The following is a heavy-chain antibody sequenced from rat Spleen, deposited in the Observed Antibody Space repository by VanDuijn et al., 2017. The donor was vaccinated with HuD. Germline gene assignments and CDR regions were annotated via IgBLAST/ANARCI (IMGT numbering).Heavy chain of an antibody. J-gene: IGHJ3*01. CDR1: GFTFSNYG. V-gene: IGHV5S13*01. CDR3: ARHQGWFAY. CDR2: ITDGGDKT. Sequence: EVQLVESGGGLVQPGRSLKLSCAASGFTFSNYGMAWVRQTPTKGLEWVASITDGGDKTHYRDSVKGRFTISRDNAKSTLYLQMDSLRSEDTATYYCARHQGWFAYWGQGTLVSVSS.